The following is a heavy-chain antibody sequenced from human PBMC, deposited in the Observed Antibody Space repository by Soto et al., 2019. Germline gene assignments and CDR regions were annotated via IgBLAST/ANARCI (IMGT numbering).Heavy chain of an antibody. D-gene: IGHD1-26*01. CDR1: GYSISSSNW. V-gene: IGHV4-28*01. Sequence: QVQLQESGPGLVKPTDTLSLTGAVSGYSISSSNWWGWIRQPPGKGLEWIGYIYYSGTTYYNPSLKSRVTMSVDTSKNQFSLKLTSVTAVDTAVYYCARREIQGPIDYWGQGTLVTVSS. CDR2: IYYSGTT. CDR3: ARREIQGPIDY. J-gene: IGHJ4*02.